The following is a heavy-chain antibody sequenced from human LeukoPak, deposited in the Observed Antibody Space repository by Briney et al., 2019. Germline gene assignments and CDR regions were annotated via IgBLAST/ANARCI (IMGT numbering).Heavy chain of an antibody. CDR3: ARDRGGNFPFDY. J-gene: IGHJ4*02. Sequence: ASVKVSCKASGYTFTSYGISWVRQAPGQGLEWMGWISANDGNTDYPQKLQGRVTMTTDTSTSTAYMELRSLRSDDTAVYYCARDRGGNFPFDYWGGEPWSPSPQ. V-gene: IGHV1-18*01. CDR1: GYTFTSYG. D-gene: IGHD4-23*01. CDR2: ISANDGNT.